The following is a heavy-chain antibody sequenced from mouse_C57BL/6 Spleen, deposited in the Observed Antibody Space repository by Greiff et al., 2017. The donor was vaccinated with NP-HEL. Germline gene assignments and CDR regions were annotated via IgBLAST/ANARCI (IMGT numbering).Heavy chain of an antibody. J-gene: IGHJ3*01. Sequence: GGGLVQPKGSLKLSCAASGFSFNTYAMNWVRQAPGKGLEWVARIRSKSNNYATYYADSVKDRFTISRDDSESMLYLQMNNLKTEDTAMYYCVRQDYYGSSWGFAYWGQGTLVTVSA. CDR3: VRQDYYGSSWGFAY. CDR2: IRSKSNNYAT. D-gene: IGHD1-1*01. CDR1: GFSFNTYA. V-gene: IGHV10-1*01.